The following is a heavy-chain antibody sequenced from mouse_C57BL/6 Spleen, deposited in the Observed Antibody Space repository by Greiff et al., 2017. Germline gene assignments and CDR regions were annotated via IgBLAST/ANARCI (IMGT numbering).Heavy chain of an antibody. D-gene: IGHD3-3*01. CDR3: ARGGGTKDAMDY. CDR1: GYTFTSYW. Sequence: VKLQQPGAELVKPGASVKMSCKASGYTFTSYWITWVKQRPGQGLEWIGDIYPGSGSTNYNEKFKSKATLTVDTSSSTAYMQLSSLTSEDSAVYYCARGGGTKDAMDYWGQGTSVTVSS. V-gene: IGHV1-55*01. J-gene: IGHJ4*01. CDR2: IYPGSGST.